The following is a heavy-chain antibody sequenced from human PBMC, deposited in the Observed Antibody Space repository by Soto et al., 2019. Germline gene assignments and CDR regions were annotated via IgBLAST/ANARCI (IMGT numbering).Heavy chain of an antibody. V-gene: IGHV1-69*13. J-gene: IGHJ4*02. Sequence: SVKVSCKASGVTFSSYAISWVRQAPGQGLEWMGGIIPIFGTANYAQKFQGRVTITADESTSTAYMELSSLRSEDTAVYYCARTFGYSYGYWDYFDYWGKGTLVTVSS. CDR1: GVTFSSYA. CDR3: ARTFGYSYGYWDYFDY. D-gene: IGHD5-18*01. CDR2: IIPIFGTA.